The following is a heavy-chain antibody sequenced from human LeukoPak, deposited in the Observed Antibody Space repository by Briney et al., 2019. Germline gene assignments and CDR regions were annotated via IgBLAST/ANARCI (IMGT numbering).Heavy chain of an antibody. J-gene: IGHJ3*02. CDR2: IYSGGST. CDR3: AREYYDNSGGEDAFDI. CDR1: GFTVSRNY. D-gene: IGHD3-22*01. V-gene: IGHV3-53*01. Sequence: PGGSLRLSCAASGFTVSRNYMTWVRQAPGKGLEWVSVIYSGGSTFYADSVEGRFTISRDNSNNTLYLQMNSLRTEETAMYYFAREYYDNSGGEDAFDIWGPGTMVTVSS.